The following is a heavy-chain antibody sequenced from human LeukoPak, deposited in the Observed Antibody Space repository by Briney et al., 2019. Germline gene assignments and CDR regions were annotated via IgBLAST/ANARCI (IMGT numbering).Heavy chain of an antibody. V-gene: IGHV3-21*01. D-gene: IGHD6-19*01. CDR1: GFTFSTYA. CDR3: ARTVSSSGWYEGDY. CDR2: ISSSSSYI. Sequence: GGSLRLSCAASGFTFSTYAVNWVRQAPGKGLEWVSSISSSSSYIYYADSVKGRFTISRDDAKNSLYLQMNSLRAEDTAVYYCARTVSSSGWYEGDYWGQGTLVTVSS. J-gene: IGHJ4*02.